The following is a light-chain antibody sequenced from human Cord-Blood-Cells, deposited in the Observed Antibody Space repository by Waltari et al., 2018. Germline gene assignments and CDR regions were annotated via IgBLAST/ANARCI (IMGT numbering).Light chain of an antibody. J-gene: IGKJ2*03. CDR3: QQYGSSPYS. CDR2: GAC. Sequence: EIVLTQSPGTLSLSPGESATRSCRVSQSVSSSYLAWYQQKPGQATRLLIYGACSRSTGIPGRFSGSGSGTDFTLTISRLEPEDFAGYYCQQYGSSPYSFGQGTKLEIK. CDR1: QSVSSSY. V-gene: IGKV3-20*01.